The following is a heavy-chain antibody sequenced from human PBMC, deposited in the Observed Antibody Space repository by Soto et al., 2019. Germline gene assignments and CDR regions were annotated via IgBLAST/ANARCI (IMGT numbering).Heavy chain of an antibody. CDR3: ARGRDGHNSYNFDH. D-gene: IGHD1-1*01. CDR1: GVSFSNFA. Sequence: SVKVSCKASGVSFSNFAMSWLRQAPGQGLEWIGSFIPVIDTAKYAQKLQGRVTITADESTRTAYMELTSLRSEDTAVYCCARGRDGHNSYNFDHWGQGTLVTVSS. V-gene: IGHV1-69*11. J-gene: IGHJ4*02. CDR2: FIPVIDTA.